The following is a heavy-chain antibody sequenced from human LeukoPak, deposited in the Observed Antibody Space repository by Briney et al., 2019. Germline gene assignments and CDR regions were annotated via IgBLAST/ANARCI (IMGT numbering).Heavy chain of an antibody. J-gene: IGHJ4*02. Sequence: ASVKVSCKASGYTFTGYYIHWVRQAPGQELEWMGWISAYNGNTNYAQKLQGRVTMTTDTSTSTAYMELRSLRSDDTAVYYCARDWRELGCDYWGQGTLVTVSS. CDR3: ARDWRELGCDY. D-gene: IGHD1-26*01. V-gene: IGHV1-18*04. CDR2: ISAYNGNT. CDR1: GYTFTGYY.